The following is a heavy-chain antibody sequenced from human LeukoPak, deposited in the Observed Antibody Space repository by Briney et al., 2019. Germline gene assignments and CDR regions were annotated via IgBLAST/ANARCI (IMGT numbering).Heavy chain of an antibody. CDR1: GFTFSSYE. J-gene: IGHJ4*02. Sequence: GGSLRLSCAASGFTFSSYEMNWVRQAPGKGLEWVAVMSYDGSNKYYADSVKGRFTISRDNAKNSVYLQMSSLRAEDTAVYYCARSDYYRFDYWGQGTLLTVSS. V-gene: IGHV3-30*03. D-gene: IGHD3-22*01. CDR3: ARSDYYRFDY. CDR2: MSYDGSNK.